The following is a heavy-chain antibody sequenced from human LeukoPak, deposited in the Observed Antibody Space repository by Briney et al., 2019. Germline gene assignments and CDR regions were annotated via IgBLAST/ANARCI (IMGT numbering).Heavy chain of an antibody. CDR1: GFTFGSYE. V-gene: IGHV3-48*03. D-gene: IGHD2-2*01. J-gene: IGHJ3*02. Sequence: LTGGSLRLSCAASGFTFGSYEMNWVRQAPGKGLEWVSYISSSGSTIYYADSVKGRFAISRDNAKNSLFLQMNSLSVEDRAVYFCVRDWGYCTSATCYSTQNHVFDMWGQGTMVTVSS. CDR3: VRDWGYCTSATCYSTQNHVFDM. CDR2: ISSSGSTI.